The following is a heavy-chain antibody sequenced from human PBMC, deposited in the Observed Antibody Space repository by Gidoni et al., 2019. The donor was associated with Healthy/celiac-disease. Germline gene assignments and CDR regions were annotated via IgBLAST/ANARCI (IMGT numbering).Heavy chain of an antibody. CDR3: ARRPTAQIAAAGTTTDY. J-gene: IGHJ4*02. CDR2: IYYSGST. CDR1: GGSISSSSYY. V-gene: IGHV4-39*01. Sequence: QLQLQESGPGLVKPSETLSLTCTVSGGSISSSSYYWGWIRQPPGKGLEWIGSIYYSGSTYYNPSLKSRVTISVDTSKNQFSLKLSSVTAADTAVYYCARRPTAQIAAAGTTTDYWGQGTLVTVSS. D-gene: IGHD6-13*01.